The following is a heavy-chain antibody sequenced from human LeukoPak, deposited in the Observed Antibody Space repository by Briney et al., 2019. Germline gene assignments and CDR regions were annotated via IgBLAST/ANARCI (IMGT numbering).Heavy chain of an antibody. CDR1: GGSISSSSDY. CDR3: ARHYYDSSGSRRDYYFDY. V-gene: IGHV4-39*01. CDR2: VRYSGKT. D-gene: IGHD3-22*01. J-gene: IGHJ4*02. Sequence: SETLSLTCTVSGGSISSSSDYWGWFRQPPGKGLEWIGSVRYSGKTYYNPSLKSRLTMSVDTSKSQFSLTLSSVCDAETAVYFSARHYYDSSGSRRDYYFDYWGQGTLVTVSS.